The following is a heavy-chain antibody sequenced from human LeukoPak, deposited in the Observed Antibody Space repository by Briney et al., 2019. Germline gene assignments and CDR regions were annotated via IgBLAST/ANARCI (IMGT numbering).Heavy chain of an antibody. J-gene: IGHJ6*02. Sequence: PGGSLRLSCAASGFTFSSCWMHWVRQAPGKGLVWVSRINSDGSSTSYADSVKGRFTISRDNAKNTLYLQMNSLRAEDTAVYYCARVIRAAAAGYYYYYGMDVWGQGTTVTVSS. CDR1: GFTFSSCW. CDR3: ARVIRAAAAGYYYYYGMDV. D-gene: IGHD6-13*01. V-gene: IGHV3-74*01. CDR2: INSDGSST.